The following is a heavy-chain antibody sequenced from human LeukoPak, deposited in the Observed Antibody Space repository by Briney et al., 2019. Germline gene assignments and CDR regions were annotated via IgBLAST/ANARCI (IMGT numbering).Heavy chain of an antibody. CDR1: GGTFNSYA. CDR2: ISAYNGNT. J-gene: IGHJ4*02. Sequence: ASVKVSCKASGGTFNSYAISWVRQAPGQGLEWMGWISAYNGNTNYAQKLQGRVTMTTDTSTSTAYMELRSLRSDDTAVYYCARDGAYCGGDCPSDYWGQGTLVTVSS. D-gene: IGHD2-21*02. V-gene: IGHV1-18*01. CDR3: ARDGAYCGGDCPSDY.